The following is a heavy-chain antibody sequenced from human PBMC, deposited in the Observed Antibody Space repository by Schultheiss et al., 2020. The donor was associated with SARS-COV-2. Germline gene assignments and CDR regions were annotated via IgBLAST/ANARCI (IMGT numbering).Heavy chain of an antibody. CDR1: GYTFTSYA. V-gene: IGHV1-3*01. CDR2: INAGNGNT. Sequence: ASVKVSCKASGYTFTSYAMHWVRQAPGQRLEWMGWINAGNGNTNYAQKLQGRVTMTTDTSTSTAYMELRSLRSDDTAVYYCARCGYCSSTSCYTAIYYYYYMDVWGKGTTVTVSS. CDR3: ARCGYCSSTSCYTAIYYYYYMDV. D-gene: IGHD2-2*02. J-gene: IGHJ6*03.